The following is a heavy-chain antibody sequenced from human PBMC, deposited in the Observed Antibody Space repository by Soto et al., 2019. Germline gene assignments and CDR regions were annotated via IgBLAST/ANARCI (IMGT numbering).Heavy chain of an antibody. CDR3: ARDYYDILTGQETRDY. CDR2: ISAYNGNT. J-gene: IGHJ4*02. D-gene: IGHD3-9*01. CDR1: GYTFTSYG. Sequence: QVQLVQSGAEVKKPGASVKVSCKASGYTFTSYGISWVRQAPGQGLEWMGWISAYNGNTNYAQKPQGRVTMTTDTSTSTAYMELRSLRSDDTAVYYCARDYYDILTGQETRDYWGQGTLVTVSS. V-gene: IGHV1-18*01.